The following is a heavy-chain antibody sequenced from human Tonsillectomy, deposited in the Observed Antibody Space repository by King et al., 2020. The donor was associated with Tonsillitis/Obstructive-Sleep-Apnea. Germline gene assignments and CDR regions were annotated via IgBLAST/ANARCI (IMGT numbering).Heavy chain of an antibody. D-gene: IGHD3-3*01. V-gene: IGHV4-39*01. CDR2: IYYSGST. J-gene: IGHJ4*02. CDR3: AGQRFGMLNNFDY. CDR1: GGSISSSSYY. Sequence: QLQESGPGLVKPSETLSLTCSVSGGSISSSSYYWGWIRQPPGKGLEWIGSIYYSGSTYYNPSLKSRVTISVDTSKKQFSLKLSSVTAADTAVYYCAGQRFGMLNNFDYWGQGTLVTVSS.